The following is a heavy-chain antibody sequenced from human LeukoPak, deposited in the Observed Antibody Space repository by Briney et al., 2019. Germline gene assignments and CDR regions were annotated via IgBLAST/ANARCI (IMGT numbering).Heavy chain of an antibody. V-gene: IGHV4-4*07. CDR2: FYISGSA. Sequence: KPSETLSLTCTVSGGSISSYYWTWIRQPAGKGLEWIGHFYISGSANYNPSLKSRVTMSVDTSKNQFSLKLRSVTAADTAVYYCARDVRAFDIWGQGTMVTVSS. CDR3: ARDVRAFDI. J-gene: IGHJ3*02. CDR1: GGSISSYY.